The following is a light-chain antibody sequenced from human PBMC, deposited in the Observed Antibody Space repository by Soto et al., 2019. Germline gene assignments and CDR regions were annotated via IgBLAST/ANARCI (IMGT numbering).Light chain of an antibody. V-gene: IGLV2-14*03. J-gene: IGLJ1*01. CDR1: SSDVGAYTY. Sequence: QSALTQPASVSGSPGQSITISCTGSSSDVGAYTYVSWYQQHPGKAPKLMIYDVSNRPSGVSNRFSGSKSGNTASLTISGLQAEDEADYYCSSYTGSSTLYVFGTGTKVTVL. CDR2: DVS. CDR3: SSYTGSSTLYV.